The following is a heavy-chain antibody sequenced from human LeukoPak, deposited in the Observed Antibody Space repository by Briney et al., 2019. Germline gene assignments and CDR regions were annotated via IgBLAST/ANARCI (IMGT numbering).Heavy chain of an antibody. J-gene: IGHJ4*02. V-gene: IGHV3-11*01. CDR3: ARYQGSVTVVTPSPLDY. CDR2: ISSSGGTI. CDR1: GFPFSDYY. D-gene: IGHD4-23*01. Sequence: GGSLRLPCAASGFPFSDYYMSWIRQAPGKGLEWVSYISSSGGTIYYADSVKGRFTISRDNAYNSLYLQMNSLRAEDTAVYYCARYQGSVTVVTPSPLDYWGQGTLVTVSS.